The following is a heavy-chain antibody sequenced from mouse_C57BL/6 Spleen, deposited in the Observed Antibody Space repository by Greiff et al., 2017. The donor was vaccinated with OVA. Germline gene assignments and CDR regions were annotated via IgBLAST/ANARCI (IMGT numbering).Heavy chain of an antibody. CDR1: GYTFTSYW. J-gene: IGHJ2*01. V-gene: IGHV1-52*01. Sequence: QVQLKQPGAELVRPGSSVKLSCKASGYTFTSYWMHWVKQRPIQGLEWIGNIDPSDSETHYNQKFKDKATFTVDKSTSTAYMQLSNLTSEDSAVYYCARGGNGYYDFDYWGQGTTLTVSS. D-gene: IGHD2-3*01. CDR2: IDPSDSET. CDR3: ARGGNGYYDFDY.